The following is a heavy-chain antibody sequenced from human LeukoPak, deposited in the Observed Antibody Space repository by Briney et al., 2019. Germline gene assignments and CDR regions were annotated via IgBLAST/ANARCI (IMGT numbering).Heavy chain of an antibody. CDR1: GYSFTTYW. CDR2: IYPGDSDT. CDR3: ARREAAAGTWWFDP. D-gene: IGHD6-13*01. J-gene: IGHJ5*02. Sequence: GESLKISCQGSGYSFTTYWIGWVRQMPGKGLEWMGNIYPGDSDTRYSPPFKGQVTISADKSISTAYLQWSSLKASDTAMYYCARREAAAGTWWFDPWGQGTLVTVSS. V-gene: IGHV5-51*01.